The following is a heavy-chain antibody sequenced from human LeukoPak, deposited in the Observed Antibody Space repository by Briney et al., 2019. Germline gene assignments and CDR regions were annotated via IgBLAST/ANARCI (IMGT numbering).Heavy chain of an antibody. Sequence: PGGSLRLSCAASGFSFKDYNMHWARQAPGKGLEWVAVITYDGSNKYYTDSVKGRFTISRDNSKNTLYLQMNSLRAEDTAVYYCAKGRMVATLFFDYWGQGTLVTVSS. CDR1: GFSFKDYN. J-gene: IGHJ4*02. CDR3: AKGRMVATLFFDY. V-gene: IGHV3-30*18. D-gene: IGHD5-12*01. CDR2: ITYDGSNK.